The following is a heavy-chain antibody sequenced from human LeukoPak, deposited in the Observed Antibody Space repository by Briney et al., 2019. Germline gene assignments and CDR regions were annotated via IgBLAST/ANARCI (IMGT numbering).Heavy chain of an antibody. CDR1: GGSISSGGYY. CDR2: IYYSGGT. V-gene: IGHV4-31*11. D-gene: IGHD3-22*01. Sequence: SETLSLTCAVSGGSISSGGYYWSWIRQHPGKGLEWIGYIYYSGGTYYNPSLKSRVTISVDTSKNQFSLKLSSVTAADTAVYYCARGRPRSYSSGFGWGQGTLVTVSS. CDR3: ARGRPRSYSSGFG. J-gene: IGHJ4*02.